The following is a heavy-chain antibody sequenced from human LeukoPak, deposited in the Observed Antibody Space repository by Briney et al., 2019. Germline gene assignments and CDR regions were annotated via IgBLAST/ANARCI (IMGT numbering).Heavy chain of an antibody. Sequence: GGSLRLSCAASGFTFSSYWMHWVRQAPGKGLVWVSCINSDGSSTSYADSVKGRFTISRDNAKNTLYLQMNSLRAEDTAVYYCAREGNSGMDVWGQGPRSPSP. J-gene: IGHJ6*02. V-gene: IGHV3-74*01. CDR1: GFTFSSYW. CDR2: INSDGSST. CDR3: AREGNSGMDV.